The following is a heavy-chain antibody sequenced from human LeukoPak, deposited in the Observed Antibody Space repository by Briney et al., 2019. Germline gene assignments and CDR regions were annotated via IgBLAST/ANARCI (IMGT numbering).Heavy chain of an antibody. Sequence: GGSLRLSCAASGFAFSRYSIHXXXXXXXXXXXXXAVISYDETNRFYADAVQGRXTISRDNSXXXLXLEMSSLKPEDTAVHYCVRDSVWQLDVSPYHAFDIWGQGTMVIVSS. CDR3: VRDSVWQLDVSPYHAFDI. CDR2: ISYDETNR. J-gene: IGHJ3*02. CDR1: GFAFSRYS. V-gene: IGHV3-30*15. D-gene: IGHD1-1*01.